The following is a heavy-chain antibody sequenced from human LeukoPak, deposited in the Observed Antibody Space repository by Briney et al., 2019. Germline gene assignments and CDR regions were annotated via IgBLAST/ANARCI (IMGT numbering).Heavy chain of an antibody. D-gene: IGHD3-22*01. V-gene: IGHV3-23*01. J-gene: IGHJ3*02. Sequence: PGGSLRLSCAASGFTFSSYAMSWVRQAPGKGLEWVSAISGRGGSTYYADSVKGRFTISRDNSKNTLYLQMNSLRAEDTAVYYCAKDRPTYYYDSSGPDAFDIWGQGTMVTVSS. CDR1: GFTFSSYA. CDR3: AKDRPTYYYDSSGPDAFDI. CDR2: ISGRGGST.